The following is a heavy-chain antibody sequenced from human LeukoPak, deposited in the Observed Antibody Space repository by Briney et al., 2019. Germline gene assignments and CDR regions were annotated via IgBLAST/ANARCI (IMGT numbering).Heavy chain of an antibody. D-gene: IGHD5-24*01. CDR1: GDTFSSYT. CDR3: AREDENTSPWVS. V-gene: IGHV1-69*05. CDR2: ILPIFGTP. J-gene: IGHJ5*02. Sequence: SVKVSCKVSGDTFSSYTVSWVRQAPGQGLEWVGGILPIFGTPNYAQKFQGRVTITTDESTSTVYMELNSLRSEDTAVYFCAREDENTSPWVSWGRGTLVTVSS.